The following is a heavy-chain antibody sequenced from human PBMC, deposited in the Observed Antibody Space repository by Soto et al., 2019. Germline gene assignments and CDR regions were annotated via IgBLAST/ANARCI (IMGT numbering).Heavy chain of an antibody. V-gene: IGHV3-30-3*01. CDR2: ISYVGTNK. J-gene: IGHJ6*02. Sequence: QVQLVESGGGVVQPGRSLRLSCAASGFTFSTYAMHWVRQAPGKGLEWVAVISYVGTNKYYADSVKGRFTISRDNSENTLSVQMNSLRVEDTAVYYRARDKGGGYCTGGTCSHYYYGMDVWGQGTTVTVAS. CDR3: ARDKGGGYCTGGTCSHYYYGMDV. D-gene: IGHD2-8*02. CDR1: GFTFSTYA.